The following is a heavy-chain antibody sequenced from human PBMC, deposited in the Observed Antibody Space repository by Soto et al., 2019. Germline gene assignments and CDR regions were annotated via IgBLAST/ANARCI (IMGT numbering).Heavy chain of an antibody. V-gene: IGHV3-33*01. D-gene: IGHD3-22*01. J-gene: IGHJ5*02. Sequence: PGGSLRLSCAASGFTFSSYGMNWVRPAPGKGLEWVAVIWYDGSKKYYADSVKGRFTITRDNSKNTLYLQMSSLRAADTAVYRCASEYLPNYHESSALCPGSWGQGTLVTVSS. CDR1: GFTFSSYG. CDR3: ASEYLPNYHESSALCPGS. CDR2: IWYDGSKK.